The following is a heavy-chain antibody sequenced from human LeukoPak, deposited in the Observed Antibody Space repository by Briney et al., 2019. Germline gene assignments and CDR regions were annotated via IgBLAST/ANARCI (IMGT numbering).Heavy chain of an antibody. V-gene: IGHV4-59*08. CDR1: GGSISSYY. CDR2: IYYSGST. J-gene: IGHJ4*01. D-gene: IGHD3-22*01. CDR3: ARLIFPNYYDSSGYFDY. Sequence: SETLSLTCTVSGGSISSYYWSWIRQPPGKGLEWIGDIYYSGSTNYNPSLKSRVTISVDTSKNQFSLKLSSVTAADTAVYYCARLIFPNYYDSSGYFDYWGQGTLVTVSS.